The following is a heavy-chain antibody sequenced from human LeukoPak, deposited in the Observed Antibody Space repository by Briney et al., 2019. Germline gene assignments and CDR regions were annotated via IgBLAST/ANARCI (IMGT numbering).Heavy chain of an antibody. CDR1: GFTFSSLA. CDR2: ISSDSSYI. D-gene: IGHD7-27*01. CDR3: ARGWGTFDY. Sequence: GGSLRLSCVASGFTFSSLAMNWVRQAPGKGLEWVSSISSDSSYIDYADSVKGRFTISRDNARNSLYLQMNNLRAEDTAVYFCARGWGTFDYWGQGTLVTVSS. J-gene: IGHJ4*02. V-gene: IGHV3-21*01.